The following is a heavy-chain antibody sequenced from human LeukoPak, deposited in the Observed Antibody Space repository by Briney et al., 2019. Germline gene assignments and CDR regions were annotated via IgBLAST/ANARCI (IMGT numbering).Heavy chain of an antibody. CDR1: GGSISSSSYY. CDR3: ARGKTYGLTTGMVVAVHRSKYYYMDV. V-gene: IGHV4-39*01. D-gene: IGHD2-15*01. CDR2: IYYSGST. J-gene: IGHJ6*03. Sequence: SETLSLTCTVSGGSISSSSYYWRWICQPPAKGLVWIGSIYYSGSTYYNPSLKSRVTLSVDTSKNQFSLKLSSVTAADTAVYYCARGKTYGLTTGMVVAVHRSKYYYMDVWGKGTTVTVSS.